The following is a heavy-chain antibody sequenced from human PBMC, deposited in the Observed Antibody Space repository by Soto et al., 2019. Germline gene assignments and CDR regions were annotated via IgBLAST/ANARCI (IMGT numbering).Heavy chain of an antibody. CDR2: INPNGGST. D-gene: IGHD5-18*01. CDR1: GYTCTHYY. CDR3: ATAVNSAMAFDY. V-gene: IGHV1-46*01. Sequence: QVQLVESGAEVKNPGASVKVSCKASGYTCTHYYMHWVRQAPGQGLEWMGIINPNGGSTTYAQRFRARFNMTRDTSTNTVYMELSSLRSEDSAVYYSATAVNSAMAFDYWGQGTLVTVSS. J-gene: IGHJ4*02.